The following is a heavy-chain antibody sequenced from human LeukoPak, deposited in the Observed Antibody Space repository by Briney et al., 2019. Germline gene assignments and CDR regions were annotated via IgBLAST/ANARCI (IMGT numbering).Heavy chain of an antibody. V-gene: IGHV1-18*01. CDR1: GYTFTSYG. D-gene: IGHD2-2*02. Sequence: ASVKVSCKASGYTFTSYGISWVRQDPGQGLEWMGWISAYNGNTNYAQKLQGRVTMTTDTSTSTAYMELRSLRSDDTAVYYCARLYCSSTSCYTGYYYYGMDVWGQGTTVTVSS. CDR3: ARLYCSSTSCYTGYYYYGMDV. J-gene: IGHJ6*02. CDR2: ISAYNGNT.